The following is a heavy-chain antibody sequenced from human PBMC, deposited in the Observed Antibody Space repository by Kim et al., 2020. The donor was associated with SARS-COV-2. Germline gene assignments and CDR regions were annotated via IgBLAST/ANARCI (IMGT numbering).Heavy chain of an antibody. J-gene: IGHJ4*02. D-gene: IGHD3-22*01. CDR3: ARVLDSDSSGYYVYYFDY. CDR1: GGSISSGGYY. Sequence: SETLSLTCTVSGGSISSGGYYWSWIRQHPGKGLEWIGYIYYSGSTYYNPSLKSRVTISVDTSKNQFSLKLSSVTAADTAVYYCARVLDSDSSGYYVYYFDYWGQGTLVTVSS. V-gene: IGHV4-31*03. CDR2: IYYSGST.